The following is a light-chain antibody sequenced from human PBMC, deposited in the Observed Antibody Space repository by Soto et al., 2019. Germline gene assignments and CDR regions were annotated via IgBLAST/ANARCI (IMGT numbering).Light chain of an antibody. CDR1: QSINTW. J-gene: IGKJ1*01. CDR3: QQYNSYLWT. CDR2: KAS. V-gene: IGKV1-5*03. Sequence: DIQMTQSPSTLSASVGDRVTITCRASQSINTWLAWYQQKPGKAPNLLIYKASSLESGVPSRFSGSASGTEFTLTISSLQPDDVATYYCQQYNSYLWTFGQGTKVEIK.